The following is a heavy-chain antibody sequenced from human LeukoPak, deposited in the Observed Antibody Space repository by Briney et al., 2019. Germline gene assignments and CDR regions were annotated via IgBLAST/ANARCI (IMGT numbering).Heavy chain of an antibody. D-gene: IGHD3-22*01. CDR2: ISAYNGNT. Sequence: ASVKVSCTASGGTFSSYAISWVRQAPGQGLEWMGWISAYNGNTNYAQKLQGRVTMTTDTSTSTAYMELRSLRSDDTAVYYCARGPRYYYDSSGYFPVDYWGQGTLVTVSS. CDR3: ARGPRYYYDSSGYFPVDY. V-gene: IGHV1-18*01. J-gene: IGHJ4*02. CDR1: GGTFSSYA.